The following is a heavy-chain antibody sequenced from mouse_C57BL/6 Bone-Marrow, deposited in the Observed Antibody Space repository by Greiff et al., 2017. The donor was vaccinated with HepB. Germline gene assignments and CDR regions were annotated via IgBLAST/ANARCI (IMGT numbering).Heavy chain of an antibody. J-gene: IGHJ2*01. V-gene: IGHV1-76*01. CDR3: ARGMTTVVADYLDY. Sequence: QVQLQQSGAELVRPGASVKLSCKASGYTFTDYYINWVKQRPGQGLEWIARIYPGSGNTYYNEKFKGKATLTAEKSSSTAYMQLSSLTSEDSAVYFCARGMTTVVADYLDYWGQGTTLTVSS. CDR1: GYTFTDYY. CDR2: IYPGSGNT. D-gene: IGHD1-1*01.